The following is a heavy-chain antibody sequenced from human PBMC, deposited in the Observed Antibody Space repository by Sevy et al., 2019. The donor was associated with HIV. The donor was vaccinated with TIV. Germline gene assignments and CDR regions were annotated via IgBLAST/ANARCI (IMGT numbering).Heavy chain of an antibody. CDR3: AREGCTKPHDY. D-gene: IGHD2-8*01. J-gene: IGHJ4*02. CDR1: GFDFSIYS. Sequence: GGSLRLSCAASGFDFSIYSTSWVRQAPGKGLEWVSTLSFGCGKINYADSVKGRFTISSDNSKSSVYLQMNNMRVEDTAVYYCAREGCTKPHDYWGQGTLVTVSS. V-gene: IGHV3-23*01. CDR2: LSFGCGKI.